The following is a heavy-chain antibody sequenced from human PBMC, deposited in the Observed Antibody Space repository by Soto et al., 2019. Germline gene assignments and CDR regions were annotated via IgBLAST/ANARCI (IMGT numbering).Heavy chain of an antibody. CDR2: IRSKANTYAT. D-gene: IGHD3-3*01. Sequence: GGALRLSCAASGFTFSGSAMHWVRQASGKGLEWVGRIRSKANTYATAYAVSVKGRFTISRDDSRNTAYLQMNSLRTEDTAVYYCARGVYDFWSGHPKRLDYWGQGTVVTVSS. CDR1: GFTFSGSA. V-gene: IGHV3-73*01. J-gene: IGHJ4*02. CDR3: ARGVYDFWSGHPKRLDY.